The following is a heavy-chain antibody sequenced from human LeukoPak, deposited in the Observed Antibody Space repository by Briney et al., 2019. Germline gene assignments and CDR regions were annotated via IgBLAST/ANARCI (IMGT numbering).Heavy chain of an antibody. CDR3: AMGEVGATVSY. Sequence: GASVKVSCKASGGTFNSYAISWVRQAPGQGLEWMGGIIPIFGTANYAQKFQGRVTITADESTSTAYMELSSLRSEDTAVYYCAMGEVGATVSYWGQGTLVTVSS. V-gene: IGHV1-69*13. CDR1: GGTFNSYA. J-gene: IGHJ4*02. CDR2: IIPIFGTA. D-gene: IGHD1-26*01.